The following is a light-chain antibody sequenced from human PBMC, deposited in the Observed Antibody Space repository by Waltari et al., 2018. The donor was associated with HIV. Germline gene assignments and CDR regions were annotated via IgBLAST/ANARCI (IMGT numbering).Light chain of an antibody. Sequence: ETVLTQSPATLSVSPGVRPTLSCRASQSVSSNLAWYQQKPGQAPRLLIYGASTRATGIPARFSGSGSGTEFTLTISSLQSEDFAVYYCQHYNNWLLTFGPGTKVDIK. CDR1: QSVSSN. CDR3: QHYNNWLLT. V-gene: IGKV3-15*01. CDR2: GAS. J-gene: IGKJ3*01.